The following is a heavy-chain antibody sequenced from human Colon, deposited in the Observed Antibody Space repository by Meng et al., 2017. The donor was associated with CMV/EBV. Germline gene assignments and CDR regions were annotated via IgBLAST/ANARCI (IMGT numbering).Heavy chain of an antibody. J-gene: IGHJ6*02. Sequence: GGSLRLSCTTSGFTFSSFGMHWVRQAPGKGLEWVAFTRYDESSKYYVDSVKGRFTISRDNSKNTLYLQMNSLRAEDTAVYYCARESPRYDFWSGYYTTGGGMDVWGQGTTVTVSS. CDR1: GFTFSSFG. V-gene: IGHV3-30*02. CDR2: TRYDESSK. CDR3: ARESPRYDFWSGYYTTGGGMDV. D-gene: IGHD3-3*01.